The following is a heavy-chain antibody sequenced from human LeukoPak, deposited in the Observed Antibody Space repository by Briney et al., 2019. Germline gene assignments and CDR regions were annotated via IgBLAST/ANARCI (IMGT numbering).Heavy chain of an antibody. D-gene: IGHD6-19*01. CDR1: GYTFTGYY. CDR3: ARRAYSSGWPYYYYYMDA. J-gene: IGHJ6*03. CDR2: INPNSGGT. Sequence: ASVKVSCKASGYTFTGYYMHWVRQAPGQGLEWMGWINPNSGGTNYAQKFQGGVTMTRDTSISTAYMELSRLRSDDTAVYYCARRAYSSGWPYYYYYMDAWGTGTTVTVSS. V-gene: IGHV1-2*02.